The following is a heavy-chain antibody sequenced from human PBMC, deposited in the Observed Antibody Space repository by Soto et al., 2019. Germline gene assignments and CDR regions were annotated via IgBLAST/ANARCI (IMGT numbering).Heavy chain of an antibody. D-gene: IGHD3-3*01. CDR3: ARDRYYDFWSGYSFDY. CDR2: IKQDGREK. CDR1: GFTFSSYW. Sequence: EVQLVESGGGLVQPGGSLRLSCAASGFTFSSYWMSWVRQAPGKGLEWVANIKQDGREKYYVDSVKGRFTISRDNAKNSLYLQMNSLRAEDTAVYYCARDRYYDFWSGYSFDYLGQGTLVTVSS. V-gene: IGHV3-7*01. J-gene: IGHJ4*02.